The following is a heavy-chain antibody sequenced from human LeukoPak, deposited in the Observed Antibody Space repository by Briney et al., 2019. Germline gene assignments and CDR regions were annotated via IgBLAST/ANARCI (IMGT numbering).Heavy chain of an antibody. CDR1: GGSISSSSYY. CDR3: ARQTTNRGLYCSSTSCPPPFDY. D-gene: IGHD2-2*01. J-gene: IGHJ4*02. Sequence: PSETLSLTCTVSGGSISSSSYYWSWIRQPPGKGLEWIGCIYYSGSTYYNPSLKSRVTISVDTSKNQFSPKLSSVTAADTAVYYCARQTTNRGLYCSSTSCPPPFDYWGQGTLVTVSS. CDR2: IYYSGST. V-gene: IGHV4-39*01.